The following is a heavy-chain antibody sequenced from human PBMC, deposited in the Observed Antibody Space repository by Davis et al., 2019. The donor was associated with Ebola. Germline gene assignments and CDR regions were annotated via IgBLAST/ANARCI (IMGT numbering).Heavy chain of an antibody. CDR1: GFMFSSYT. V-gene: IGHV3-21*01. D-gene: IGHD3-9*01. Sequence: GESLKISCAASGFMFSSYTMNWVRQAPGKGLEWVPYISSGSTYIQYADSVKGRFTISRDNSKNSLYLQMDSLRAEDTAVYYCARETYDVLTGGHYWGQGTLVTVSS. CDR3: ARETYDVLTGGHY. CDR2: ISSGSTYI. J-gene: IGHJ4*02.